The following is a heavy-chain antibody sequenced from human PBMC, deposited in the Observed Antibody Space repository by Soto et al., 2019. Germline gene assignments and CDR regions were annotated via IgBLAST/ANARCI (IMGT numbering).Heavy chain of an antibody. Sequence: SSETLSLTCTVSGDSINNDYWSWIRQPPGRGLEWIGYIFYSGSTNYNPSLKSRVTMSVDRSKNHFSLKLASLTAADTAVYYCVTGGDGYRFDYWGQGTLVTVSS. D-gene: IGHD2-21*02. J-gene: IGHJ4*02. CDR2: IFYSGST. V-gene: IGHV4-59*01. CDR3: VTGGDGYRFDY. CDR1: GDSINNDY.